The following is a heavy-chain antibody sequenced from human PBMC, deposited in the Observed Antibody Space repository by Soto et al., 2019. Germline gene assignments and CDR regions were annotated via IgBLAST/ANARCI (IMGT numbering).Heavy chain of an antibody. CDR3: ARAPGNVLLWFGVDAFDI. Sequence: GSVKVSFKACGYPFTSYSIHLVRQAPGQGLEWMGKINPSGGRNYAQKFQGRVTMTRDTSTSTVYMELSSLRSEDTAVYYCARAPGNVLLWFGVDAFDIWGQGTMVTVSS. V-gene: IGHV1-46*01. CDR2: INPSGGRN. D-gene: IGHD3-10*01. CDR1: GYPFTSYS. J-gene: IGHJ3*02.